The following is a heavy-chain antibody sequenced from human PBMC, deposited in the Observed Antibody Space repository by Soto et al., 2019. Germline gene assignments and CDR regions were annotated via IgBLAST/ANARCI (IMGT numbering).Heavy chain of an antibody. CDR3: AAGGGLPRYY. CDR2: IYHSGST. Sequence: PSETLSLTCAVSGGPISSGGYSWSWIRQPPGKGLEWIGYIYHSGSTYYNPSLKSRVTISVDRSKNQFSLKLSSVTAADTAVYYCAAGGGLPRYYWGQGTLVTVS. J-gene: IGHJ4*02. D-gene: IGHD5-12*01. CDR1: GGPISSGGYS. V-gene: IGHV4-30-2*01.